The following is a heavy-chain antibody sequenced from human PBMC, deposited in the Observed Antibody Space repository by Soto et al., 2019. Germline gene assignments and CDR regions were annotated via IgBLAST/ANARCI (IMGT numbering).Heavy chain of an antibody. CDR1: GGSFSGYY. J-gene: IGHJ5*02. CDR2: INHSGST. D-gene: IGHD3-3*02. V-gene: IGHV4-34*01. Sequence: SETLSLTCAVYGGSFSGYYWSWIRQPPGKGLEWIGEINHSGSTNYNPSLKSRVTISVDTSKNQFSLKLSSVTAADTAVYYCARRGPVSIFGVVMGWFDPWGQGTLVTVS. CDR3: ARRGPVSIFGVVMGWFDP.